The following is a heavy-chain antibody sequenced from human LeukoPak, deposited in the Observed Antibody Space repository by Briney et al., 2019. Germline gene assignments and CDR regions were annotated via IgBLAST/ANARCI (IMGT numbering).Heavy chain of an antibody. CDR1: GFTFSSYS. CDR2: ISSSSSTI. V-gene: IGHV3-48*04. CDR3: ARDGEGIAAAGDYYGMDV. J-gene: IGHJ6*02. Sequence: TGGSLRLSCAASGFTFSSYSMNWVRQAPGKGLEWVSYISSSSSTIYYADSVKGRFTISRDNAKNSLYLQMNSLRAEDTAVYYCARDGEGIAAAGDYYGMDVWGQGTTVTVSS. D-gene: IGHD6-13*01.